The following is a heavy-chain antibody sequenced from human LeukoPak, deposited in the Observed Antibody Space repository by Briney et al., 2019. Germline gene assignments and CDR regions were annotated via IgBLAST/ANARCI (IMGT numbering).Heavy chain of an antibody. CDR1: GYTFNTYW. J-gene: IGHJ4*02. Sequence: GESLKISCKGSGYTFNTYWXXXVRQLXGKXLXXXXXXXPLDSSTTYXPSFXXXVXXSXDKSITTAYLHWSSLQASDTAMYYCARVRDYYGPGTYPYFDYWGQGSLVTVSS. CDR3: ARVRDYYGPGTYPYFDY. V-gene: IGHV5-51*01. D-gene: IGHD3-10*01. CDR2: XXPLDSST.